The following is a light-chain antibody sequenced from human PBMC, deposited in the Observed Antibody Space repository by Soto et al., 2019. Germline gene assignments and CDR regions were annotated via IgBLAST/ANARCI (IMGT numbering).Light chain of an antibody. CDR1: SSNIGNNY. CDR2: DNN. CDR3: GTWDSSLTAVV. Sequence: QAVVTQPPSVSAAPGQKVSISCSGSSSNIGNNYVSWYQYLPGTAPRLLIYDNNKRPSGIPDRFSGSKSGTSATLGITGLQTGDEADYYCGTWDSSLTAVVFGGGTKLTVL. J-gene: IGLJ2*01. V-gene: IGLV1-51*01.